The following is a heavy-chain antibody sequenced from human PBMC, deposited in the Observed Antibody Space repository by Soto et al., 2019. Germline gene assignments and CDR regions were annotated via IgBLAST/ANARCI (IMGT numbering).Heavy chain of an antibody. CDR1: GGTFSSYA. D-gene: IGHD2-15*01. V-gene: IGHV1-69*01. Sequence: QVQLVQSGAEVKKPGSSVKVSCKASGGTFSSYAISWVRQAPGQGLEWMGGIIPIFGTANYVQKFQGRVTINADESTSTAYMELCRLRVEYTAVYYCARDVGYCRGGSCYYYHGMDVWGQGTTVTVTS. CDR3: ARDVGYCRGGSCYYYHGMDV. CDR2: IIPIFGTA. J-gene: IGHJ6*02.